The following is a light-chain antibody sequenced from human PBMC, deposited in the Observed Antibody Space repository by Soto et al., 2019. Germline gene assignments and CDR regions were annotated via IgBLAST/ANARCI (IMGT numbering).Light chain of an antibody. V-gene: IGLV1-40*01. J-gene: IGLJ7*01. CDR1: SSNIGAGYD. Sequence: QSVLTQPPSVSGAPGQRVTISCTGSSSNIGAGYDVHWYQQLPGTAPKLLIYDNNNRPSGVPDRFSGSKSGTSASLAITGLQAEDEAGYYCQSYDSRLSGSVFGGGTQLTVL. CDR2: DNN. CDR3: QSYDSRLSGSV.